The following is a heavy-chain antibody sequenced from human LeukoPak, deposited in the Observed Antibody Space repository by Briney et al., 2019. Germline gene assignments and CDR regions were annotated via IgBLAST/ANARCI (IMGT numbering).Heavy chain of an antibody. V-gene: IGHV4-4*07. CDR2: IYTSGST. Sequence: PSETLSLTCTVSGGSISSYYWSWIRQTAGKGLEWIGRIYTSGSTTYNPSLKSRVTMSVDTSKNQFSLKLSSVTAADTAVYYCAREWELVRRDFYYFYVDVWGKGTTVTISS. CDR3: AREWELVRRDFYYFYVDV. J-gene: IGHJ6*03. D-gene: IGHD1-26*01. CDR1: GGSISSYY.